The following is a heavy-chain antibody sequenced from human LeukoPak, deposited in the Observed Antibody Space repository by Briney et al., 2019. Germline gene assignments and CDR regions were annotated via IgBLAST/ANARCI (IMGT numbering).Heavy chain of an antibody. V-gene: IGHV3-23*01. J-gene: IGHJ4*02. Sequence: PGVTLRLSCEASGLTVSAYAIAWVRQAPGKGLEWVSTIYDDNTYYADSVMGRFAISTDNSKNTLYLQMNSLRVEDTAVYFCAARKVRGVWFYLDYWGQGTLVTVSS. CDR1: GLTVSAYA. CDR2: IYDDNT. D-gene: IGHD3-10*01. CDR3: AARKVRGVWFYLDY.